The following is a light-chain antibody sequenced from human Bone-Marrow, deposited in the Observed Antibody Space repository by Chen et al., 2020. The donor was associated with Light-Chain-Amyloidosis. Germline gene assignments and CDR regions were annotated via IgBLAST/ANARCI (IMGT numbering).Light chain of an antibody. Sequence: QSVLTQPPSASGTPGQRVTISCAGSRSNIGSNYLCRYQQLPGTAPKLLIHRDNQRPSGVPDRFSGSKSGTSASLAISGLRSEDEADYYCASWDDSLGGWVFGGGTKVTVL. CDR3: ASWDDSLGGWV. CDR2: RDN. J-gene: IGLJ3*02. V-gene: IGLV1-47*01. CDR1: RSNIGSNY.